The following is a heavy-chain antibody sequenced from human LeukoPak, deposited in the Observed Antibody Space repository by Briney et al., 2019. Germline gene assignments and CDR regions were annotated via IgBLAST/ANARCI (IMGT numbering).Heavy chain of an antibody. V-gene: IGHV4-59*01. J-gene: IGHJ4*02. Sequence: SETLSLTCTVSGGSISSYYWSWIRQPPGKGLEWIGYIYYSGSTNYSPSLKSRVTISVDTSKNQFSLKLSSVTAADTAVYYCARGAHGSGYWGQGTLVTVSS. CDR2: IYYSGST. D-gene: IGHD2-15*01. CDR3: ARGAHGSGY. CDR1: GGSISSYY.